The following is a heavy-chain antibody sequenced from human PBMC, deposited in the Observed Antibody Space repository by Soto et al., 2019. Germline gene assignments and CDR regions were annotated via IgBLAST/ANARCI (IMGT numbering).Heavy chain of an antibody. V-gene: IGHV1-3*01. J-gene: IGHJ4*02. CDR3: TRDGSGYSVY. CDR2: INAGNGNT. Sequence: ASVKVSCKASGYTFTSYAMHWVRQAPGQTLEWMGWINAGNGNTKYSQKFQGRVTITSDTSASTAYMELSSLRAEDTAVYYCTRDGSGYSVYWGLGTLVTVSS. CDR1: GYTFTSYA. D-gene: IGHD3-3*01.